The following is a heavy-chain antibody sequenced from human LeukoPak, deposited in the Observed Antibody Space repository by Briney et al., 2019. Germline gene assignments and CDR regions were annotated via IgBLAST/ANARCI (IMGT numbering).Heavy chain of an antibody. CDR2: ISSSSSYI. Sequence: GGSLRLSCAASGFTFSSNNMNWVRQAPGKGLEWVSSISSSSSYIYYADSVKGRFTISRDNAKNSLYLQMNSLRAEDTAVYYCARRSAARDAFDIWGQGTMVTVSS. V-gene: IGHV3-21*01. D-gene: IGHD6-6*01. CDR3: ARRSAARDAFDI. J-gene: IGHJ3*02. CDR1: GFTFSSNN.